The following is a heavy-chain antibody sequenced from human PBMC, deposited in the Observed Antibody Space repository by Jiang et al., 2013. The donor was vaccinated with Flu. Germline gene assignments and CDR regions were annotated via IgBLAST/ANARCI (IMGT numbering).Heavy chain of an antibody. V-gene: IGHV1-69*01. J-gene: IGHJ6*02. CDR3: ARGPIVGATFISNQIDYYYGMDV. Sequence: GAEVKKPGSSVKVSCKASGGTFSSFAINWVRQAPGQGLEWMGGIIPVFNSAKYSQKFPGRVTLTADASTATAYMELSSLRSEDTAVYFCARGPIVGATFISNQIDYYYGMDVWGQGTAVTVSS. D-gene: IGHD1-26*01. CDR1: GGTFSSFA. CDR2: IIPVFNSA.